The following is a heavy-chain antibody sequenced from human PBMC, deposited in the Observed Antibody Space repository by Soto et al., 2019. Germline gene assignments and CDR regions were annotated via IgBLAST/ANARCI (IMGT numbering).Heavy chain of an antibody. CDR3: ARAVNYDFWSGYPYGMDL. Sequence: SETLSLTCAVYGGSFSGYYWSWIRQPPGKGLEWIGEINHSGSTNYNPSLKSRVTISVDTSKNQFSLKLSSVTAADTAVYYCARAVNYDFWSGYPYGMDLWGQGTTVTVS. CDR1: GGSFSGYY. CDR2: INHSGST. V-gene: IGHV4-34*01. D-gene: IGHD3-3*01. J-gene: IGHJ6*02.